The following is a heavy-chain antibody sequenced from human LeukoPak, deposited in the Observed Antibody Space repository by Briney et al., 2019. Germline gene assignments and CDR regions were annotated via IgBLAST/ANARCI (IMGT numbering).Heavy chain of an antibody. CDR3: ARDWAGRRYYYGSGSYYVPDY. CDR2: IWYGGSNK. Sequence: GGSLRLSCAASGFTFSSYGMHWVRQAPGKGLEWVAVIWYGGSNKYYADSVKGRFTISRDNAKNSLYLQMNSLRAEDTAVYYCARDWAGRRYYYGSGSYYVPDYWGQGTLVTVSS. D-gene: IGHD3-10*01. J-gene: IGHJ4*02. CDR1: GFTFSSYG. V-gene: IGHV3-33*08.